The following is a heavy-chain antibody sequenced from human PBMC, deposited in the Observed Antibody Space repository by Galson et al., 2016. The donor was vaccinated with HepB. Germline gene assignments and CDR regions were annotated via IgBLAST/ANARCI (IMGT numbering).Heavy chain of an antibody. CDR2: VYWDDDK. J-gene: IGHJ4*02. V-gene: IGHV2-5*02. D-gene: IGHD3-10*01. CDR1: GFSLSTRGVA. Sequence: PALVKHTQTLTLTCTFTGFSLSTRGVAVTWIRQPPGKALEWLALVYWDDDKRYSPSLKTRLSITKDTSKNQVVLTMTKMDPLDTATYYCAQKAIRGVVFDSWGQGALVTVSS. CDR3: AQKAIRGVVFDS.